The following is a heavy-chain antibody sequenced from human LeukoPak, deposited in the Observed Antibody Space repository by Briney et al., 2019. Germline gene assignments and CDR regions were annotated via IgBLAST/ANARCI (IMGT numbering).Heavy chain of an antibody. CDR1: GFTFSSYS. D-gene: IGHD1-26*01. V-gene: IGHV3-21*01. CDR2: ISSSSSYI. J-gene: IGHJ4*02. CDR3: ARDRGGSYAAFDY. Sequence: GGSLRLSCAASGFTFSSYSMNWVRQAPGKGLEWVSFISSSSSYIHYADSVKGRFTISRDNAKNSLYLQMNSLRAEDTAVYYCARDRGGSYAAFDYWGQGTLVTVSS.